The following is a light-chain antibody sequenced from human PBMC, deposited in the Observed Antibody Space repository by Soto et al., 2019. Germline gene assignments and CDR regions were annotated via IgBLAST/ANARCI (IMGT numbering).Light chain of an antibody. J-gene: IGKJ5*01. CDR1: QNIDNK. V-gene: IGKV3-15*01. CDR2: NAV. Sequence: EIVLTQSPATLSVSPGERATLSCRASQNIDNKLVWYQQKPGQAPSLLLSNAVTRAPGIPARFSGSGFGTEFTLTISSLQPEDFASYYCQHYKSWWPITFGQGTRLEI. CDR3: QHYKSWWPIT.